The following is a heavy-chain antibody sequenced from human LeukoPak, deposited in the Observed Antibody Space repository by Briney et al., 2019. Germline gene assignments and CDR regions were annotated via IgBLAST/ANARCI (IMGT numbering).Heavy chain of an antibody. CDR1: GFTFSSYW. Sequence: GGSLRLSCAASGFTFSSYWMSWVRQAPGKGLEWVANIKQDGSEKYYVDSVKGRFTISRDNAKNSLYLQMNSLRAEDTAVYYCARDRSPLLWFGESPDYWGQGTLDTVSS. V-gene: IGHV3-7*03. J-gene: IGHJ4*02. CDR3: ARDRSPLLWFGESPDY. CDR2: IKQDGSEK. D-gene: IGHD3-10*01.